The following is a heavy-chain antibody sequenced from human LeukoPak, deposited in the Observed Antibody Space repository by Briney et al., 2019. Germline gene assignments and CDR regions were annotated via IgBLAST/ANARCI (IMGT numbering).Heavy chain of an antibody. J-gene: IGHJ4*02. D-gene: IGHD3-10*01. Sequence: SETLSLTCTVSGYSINSGYFWGWIRQPPGKGLEWIGEINQSGTTNYNPSLKSRVTISVDTSKNQFSLKLNSVTAADTAVYYCARGLWFGEPRKLDYWGQGTLVTVSS. CDR3: ARGLWFGEPRKLDY. CDR1: GYSINSGYF. V-gene: IGHV4-38-2*02. CDR2: INQSGTT.